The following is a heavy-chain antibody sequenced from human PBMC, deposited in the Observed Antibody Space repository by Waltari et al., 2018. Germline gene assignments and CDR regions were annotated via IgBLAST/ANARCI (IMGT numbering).Heavy chain of an antibody. CDR2: YDPVDDKT. V-gene: IGHV1-24*01. CDR1: DYTLGGLS. CDR3: RLIGRNIVLAGAPPSSFPDMDV. Sequence: QVQVVQSGAEVMQHGASVNVSRKVSDYTLGGLSLHWVRQFLGKGLAWIVRYDPVDDKTTSEQKCVDIVAMTEDTFTDTAYMELSSLRSDDTAAYYCRLIGRNIVLAGAPPSSFPDMDVWGRGTSVTVSS. D-gene: IGHD3-3*01. J-gene: IGHJ6*03.